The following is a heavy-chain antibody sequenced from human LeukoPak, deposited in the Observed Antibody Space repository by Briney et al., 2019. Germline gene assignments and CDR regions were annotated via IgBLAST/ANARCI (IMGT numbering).Heavy chain of an antibody. CDR3: ARVFTMVRGVTVRFAFDI. CDR2: MSAYNGST. CDR1: GYTFTSYG. Sequence: GASVKLSCKASGYTFTSYGIIWVRQAPGQGLEWMGWMSAYNGSTNYAQKLQGRVTMTTDTSTSTAYMELRSLRSDDTAVYYCARVFTMVRGVTVRFAFDIWGQGTMVTVSS. V-gene: IGHV1-18*01. J-gene: IGHJ3*02. D-gene: IGHD3-10*01.